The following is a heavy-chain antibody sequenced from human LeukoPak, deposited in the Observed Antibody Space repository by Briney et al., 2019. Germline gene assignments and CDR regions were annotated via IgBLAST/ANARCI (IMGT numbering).Heavy chain of an antibody. CDR3: ARERVHCGGDCLDY. J-gene: IGHJ4*02. CDR2: IYNNGESI. D-gene: IGHD2-21*01. V-gene: IGHV3-48*03. CDR1: GFTFSSYE. Sequence: GGSLRLSCAASGFTFSSYEMNWVRQAPGKGLDWLSYIYNNGESIFYADSVKGRYTISRDNAKNSLYLQMSSLRAEDTAVYYCARERVHCGGDCLDYWGQGTLVTVSS.